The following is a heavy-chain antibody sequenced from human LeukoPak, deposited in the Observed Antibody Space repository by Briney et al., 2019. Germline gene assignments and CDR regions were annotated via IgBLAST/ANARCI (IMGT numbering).Heavy chain of an antibody. CDR3: ARGGVVSPFDY. CDR2: IYYSGST. V-gene: IGHV4-59*01. D-gene: IGHD3-22*01. Sequence: SETLSLTCTVSGGSISSYYWSWIRQPPGKGLEWIGYIYYSGSTNYDPSLKSRVTISVDTSKNQFSLKLSSVTAADTAVYYCARGGVVSPFDYWGQGTLVTVSS. J-gene: IGHJ4*02. CDR1: GGSISSYY.